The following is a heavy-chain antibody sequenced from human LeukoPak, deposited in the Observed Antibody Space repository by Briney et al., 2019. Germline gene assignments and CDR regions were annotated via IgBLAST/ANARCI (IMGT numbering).Heavy chain of an antibody. CDR3: AKEGLAAAGPKVDY. Sequence: GGSLRLSCAAPGVTFSSYAMSWVRQAPGKGLEWVSAISGSGGSTYYADSVKGRFTISRDNSKNTLYLQMNSLRAEDTAVYYCAKEGLAAAGPKVDYWGQGTLVTVSS. CDR2: ISGSGGST. J-gene: IGHJ4*02. V-gene: IGHV3-23*01. D-gene: IGHD6-13*01. CDR1: GVTFSSYA.